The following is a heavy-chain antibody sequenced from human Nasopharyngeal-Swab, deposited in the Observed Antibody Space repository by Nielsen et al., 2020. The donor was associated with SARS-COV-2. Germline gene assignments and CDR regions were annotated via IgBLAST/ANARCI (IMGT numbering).Heavy chain of an antibody. CDR1: GLTISSNG. Sequence: GESLKISCAASGLTISSNGMHWVRQAPGKGLEWVAYISSSSSKSYYADSVKGRFTISRDNPKNSLYLQMNRLRHEDTAVYYCVRDVAIVGATLDSWGQGTLVTVSS. CDR3: VRDVAIVGATLDS. CDR2: ISSSSSKS. V-gene: IGHV3-48*02. J-gene: IGHJ4*02. D-gene: IGHD1-26*01.